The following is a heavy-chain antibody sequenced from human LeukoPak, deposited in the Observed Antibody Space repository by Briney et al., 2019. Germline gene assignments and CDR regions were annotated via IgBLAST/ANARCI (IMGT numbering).Heavy chain of an antibody. CDR1: GGSISSGGYS. Sequence: SETLSLTCAVSGGSISSGGYSWSWIRQPPGKGLEWIGYIFHSGSTYYNPSLKSRVTISVDTSKNQFTRKLSSVTAADTAVYYCARGRYGWLPFDYWGQGTLVTVSS. V-gene: IGHV4-30-2*01. CDR3: ARGRYGWLPFDY. D-gene: IGHD3-16*01. CDR2: IFHSGST. J-gene: IGHJ4*02.